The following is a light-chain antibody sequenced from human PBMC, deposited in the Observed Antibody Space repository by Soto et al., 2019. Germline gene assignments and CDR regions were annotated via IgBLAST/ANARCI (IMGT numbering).Light chain of an antibody. Sequence: EIVLTQSPGTLSLSPGERATLSCRASQSVSSSYLAWYQQKPGQAPRLLIYGASSRATGIPDRFSGSGSGTDFVLTISRLEPEDFAVYYCQQYGSSPWKFGQGTKVEIK. CDR2: GAS. CDR3: QQYGSSPWK. CDR1: QSVSSSY. V-gene: IGKV3-20*01. J-gene: IGKJ1*01.